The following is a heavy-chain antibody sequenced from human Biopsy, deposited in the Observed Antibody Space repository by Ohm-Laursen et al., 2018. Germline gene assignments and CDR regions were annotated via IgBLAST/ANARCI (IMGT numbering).Heavy chain of an antibody. Sequence: ATVKISCKASSYTFTDYNIHWMRQAPGQGLEWLGYINCKTGATNYAQKFQGTATMTRDTSISTAYLALGSLRTADTAIYYCARDPLNGHKHFDYWGQGSLVTVSS. D-gene: IGHD2-8*01. V-gene: IGHV1-2*02. CDR2: INCKTGAT. CDR3: ARDPLNGHKHFDY. J-gene: IGHJ4*02. CDR1: SYTFTDYN.